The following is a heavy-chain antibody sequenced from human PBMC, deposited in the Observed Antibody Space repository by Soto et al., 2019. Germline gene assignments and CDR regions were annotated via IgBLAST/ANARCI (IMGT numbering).Heavy chain of an antibody. CDR2: ISYDGSNK. CDR1: GFTFSSYA. Sequence: GGSLRLSCAASGFTFSSYAMHWVRQAPGKGLEWVAVISYDGSNKYYADSVKGRFTISRDNSKNTLYLQMNSLRAEDTAVYYCAREGSGSYFGYWGQGTLVTVSS. D-gene: IGHD1-26*01. J-gene: IGHJ4*02. V-gene: IGHV3-30-3*01. CDR3: AREGSGSYFGY.